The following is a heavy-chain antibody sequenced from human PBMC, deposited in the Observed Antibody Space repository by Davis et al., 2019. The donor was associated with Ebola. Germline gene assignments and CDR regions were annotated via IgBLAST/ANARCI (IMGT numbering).Heavy chain of an antibody. CDR2: IYYSGST. Sequence: SETLSLTCTVSGGSFSSYYWSWIRQPPGKGLEWIGYIYYSGSTKNNPSLKSRVTISVDTSKNQFSLKLSSVTAADTAVYYCARHVVVVAAIIYYYYGMDVWGQGTTVTVSS. V-gene: IGHV4-59*08. CDR1: GGSFSSYY. D-gene: IGHD2-15*01. CDR3: ARHVVVVAAIIYYYYGMDV. J-gene: IGHJ6*02.